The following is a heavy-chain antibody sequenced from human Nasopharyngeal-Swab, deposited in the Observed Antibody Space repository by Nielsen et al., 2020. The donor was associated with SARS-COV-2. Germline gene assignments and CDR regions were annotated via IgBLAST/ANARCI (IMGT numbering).Heavy chain of an antibody. CDR3: ARVGASGYYFDDY. V-gene: IGHV4-34*01. Sequence: SETLSLTCAVYGGSFSGYYWSWIRQPPGKGLEWIGEINHSGSTNYNPSIESRVTISVDTSKNQFSLKLSSVTAADTAVYYCARVGASGYYFDDYWGQGTLVTVSS. CDR2: INHSGST. J-gene: IGHJ4*02. CDR1: GGSFSGYY. D-gene: IGHD3-22*01.